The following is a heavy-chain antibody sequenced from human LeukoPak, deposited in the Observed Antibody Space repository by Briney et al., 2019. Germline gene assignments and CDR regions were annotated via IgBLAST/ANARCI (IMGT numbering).Heavy chain of an antibody. J-gene: IGHJ6*03. CDR2: ISFDGVNT. D-gene: IGHD1-1*01. CDR3: ARDPYNGAYSEGYYYYYLDV. CDR1: GFTFSTYA. V-gene: IGHV3-30*04. Sequence: GGSLRLSCAASGFTFSTYAIHWVRQAPGKGLEWVAVISFDGVNTFYADSVKGRFTISRDNAKNSLYLQMNSLRVEDTAIYYCARDPYNGAYSEGYYYYYLDVWGKGATVTVSS.